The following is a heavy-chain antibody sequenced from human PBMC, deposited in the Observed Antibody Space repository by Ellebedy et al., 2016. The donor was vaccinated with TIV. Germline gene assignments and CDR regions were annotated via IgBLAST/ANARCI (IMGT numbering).Heavy chain of an antibody. CDR3: VREYGAWFGENHAFDI. D-gene: IGHD3-10*01. Sequence: PGGSLRLSCAASGFTFSRYWMSWVRQAPGKGLQWLANIKEDGSEKHYVDFVKGRFTISRDNAKNSLYLQMNSLRAEDTAMYYCVREYGAWFGENHAFDIWGQGTMVPVSS. V-gene: IGHV3-7*01. J-gene: IGHJ3*02. CDR1: GFTFSRYW. CDR2: IKEDGSEK.